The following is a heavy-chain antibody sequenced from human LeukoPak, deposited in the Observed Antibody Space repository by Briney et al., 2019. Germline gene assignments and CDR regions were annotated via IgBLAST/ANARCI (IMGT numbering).Heavy chain of an antibody. D-gene: IGHD3-10*01. CDR1: GGSISSGGDY. V-gene: IGHV4-31*03. CDR3: ARVGGSNYYYYGMDV. CDR2: IYYSGST. Sequence: PSETLSLTCTVSGGSISSGGDYWSWIRQHPGKGLEWIGYIYYSGSTYYNPSLKSRVTISEDTSKNQFSLKLSSVTAADTAVYYCARVGGSNYYYYGMDVWGQGTTVTVSS. J-gene: IGHJ6*02.